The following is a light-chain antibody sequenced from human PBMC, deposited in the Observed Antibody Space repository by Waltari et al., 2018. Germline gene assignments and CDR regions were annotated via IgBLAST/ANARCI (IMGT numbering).Light chain of an antibody. J-gene: IGLJ3*02. CDR1: SSDVGGYNY. CDR2: EVG. V-gene: IGLV2-14*01. CDR3: SSYTRSSTLM. Sequence: QSALTQPASVSGSPGQSITISCTGTSSDVGGYNYVSWYQPHPGKAPKLVIYEVGNRPSGVSNRFTGAESGNPASLTIAGLQAEDGADYYCSSYTRSSTLMFGGGTRLTVL.